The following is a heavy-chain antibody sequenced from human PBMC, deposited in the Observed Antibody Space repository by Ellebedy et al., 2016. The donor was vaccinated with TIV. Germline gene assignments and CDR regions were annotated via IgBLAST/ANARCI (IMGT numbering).Heavy chain of an antibody. D-gene: IGHD1-26*01. V-gene: IGHV3-30*18. CDR3: AKGEVGATTHDAFDI. CDR1: GFTFSSYG. J-gene: IGHJ3*02. Sequence: GESLKISXSASGFTFSSYGMHWVRQAPGKGLEWVAVISYDGSNKYYADSVKGRFTISRDNSKKTLYLQMNSLRAEDTAVYYCAKGEVGATTHDAFDIWGQGTMVTVSS. CDR2: ISYDGSNK.